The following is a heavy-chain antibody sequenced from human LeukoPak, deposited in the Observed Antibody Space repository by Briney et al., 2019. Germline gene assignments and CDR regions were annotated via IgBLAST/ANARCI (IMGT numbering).Heavy chain of an antibody. CDR1: GGSISSYY. D-gene: IGHD1-1*01. CDR2: IYYSGST. Sequence: RPSETLSLTCTVSGGSISSYYWSWIGHPPGKGLEWIGNIYYSGSTNYNPSLQSRVTISVDTSKHQFSVKLSSVTAADTAVYYCAKQLSYGMDVWGQGTTVTISS. J-gene: IGHJ6*02. V-gene: IGHV4-59*08. CDR3: AKQLSYGMDV.